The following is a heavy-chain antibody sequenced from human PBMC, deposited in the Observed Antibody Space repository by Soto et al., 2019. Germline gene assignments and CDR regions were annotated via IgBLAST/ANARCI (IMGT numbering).Heavy chain of an antibody. J-gene: IGHJ6*02. CDR1: GITFSSYS. CDR2: ISSSSSYI. CDR3: ARDGVYCSGGSCYNTPLLGYYYGMDV. Sequence: GGSLRLSCAASGITFSSYSMNWVRQAPGKGLEWVSSISSSSSYIYYADSVKGRFTISRDNAKNSLYLQMNSLRAEDTAVYYCARDGVYCSGGSCYNTPLLGYYYGMDVWGQGTTVTVSS. V-gene: IGHV3-21*01. D-gene: IGHD2-15*01.